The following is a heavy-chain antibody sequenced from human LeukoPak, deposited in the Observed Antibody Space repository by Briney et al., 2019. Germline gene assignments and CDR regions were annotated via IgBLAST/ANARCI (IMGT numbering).Heavy chain of an antibody. D-gene: IGHD3-10*01. CDR3: AREPEGLLWFGELITGPGYFDY. CDR2: IYHNGST. J-gene: IGHJ4*02. V-gene: IGHV4-4*02. CDR1: GGSISSSNW. Sequence: PSGTLSLTCAVSGGSISSSNWWSWVRQPPGKGLEWIGEIYHNGSTNYNPSLKSRVTISVDKSKNQFSLKLSSVTAADTAVYYCAREPEGLLWFGELITGPGYFDYWGQGTLVTVSS.